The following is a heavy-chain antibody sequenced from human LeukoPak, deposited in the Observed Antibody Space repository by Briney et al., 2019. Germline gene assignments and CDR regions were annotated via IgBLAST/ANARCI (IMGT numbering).Heavy chain of an antibody. CDR1: GGSFSGYY. D-gene: IGHD3-22*01. Sequence: SETLSLTCAVYGGSFSGYYWSWIRQPPGKGLEWIGYIYHSGSTYYNPSLKSRVTISVDRSKNQFSLKLSSVTAADTAVYYCARGRAGYYDSSGYFAPWGQGTLVTVSS. J-gene: IGHJ5*02. V-gene: IGHV4-34*01. CDR2: IYHSGST. CDR3: ARGRAGYYDSSGYFAP.